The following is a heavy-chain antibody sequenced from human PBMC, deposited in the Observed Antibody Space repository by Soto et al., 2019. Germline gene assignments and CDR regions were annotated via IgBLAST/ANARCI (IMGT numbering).Heavy chain of an antibody. CDR1: GFIFSNYA. D-gene: IGHD3-10*01. V-gene: IGHV3-33*01. CDR2: IWSDGSYE. CDR3: ARGTGSGSFVIDY. Sequence: QVQLVGSGGGVVQPGRSLRLSCAASGFIFSNYAMHWVRQAPGQGLEWVALIWSDGSYENYAESVKGRFTISRDNSKNTLFLQVNGLRVDDTAVYFCARGTGSGSFVIDYWGQGTLVTVSS. J-gene: IGHJ4*02.